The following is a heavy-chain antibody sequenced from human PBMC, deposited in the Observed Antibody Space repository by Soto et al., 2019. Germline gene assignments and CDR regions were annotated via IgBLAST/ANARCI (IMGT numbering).Heavy chain of an antibody. J-gene: IGHJ4*02. Sequence: ASVKVSGKASGYTFTGYYMHWVRQAPGQGLEWMGWINPNSGGTNYAQKFQGRVTMTRDTSISTAYMELSRLRSDDTAVYYCASRVGYCSGGSCYRKPFDYWGQGTLVTVSS. V-gene: IGHV1-2*02. CDR1: GYTFTGYY. D-gene: IGHD2-15*01. CDR3: ASRVGYCSGGSCYRKPFDY. CDR2: INPNSGGT.